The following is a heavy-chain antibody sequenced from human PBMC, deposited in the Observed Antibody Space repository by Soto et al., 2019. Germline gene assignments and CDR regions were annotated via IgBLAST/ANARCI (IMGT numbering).Heavy chain of an antibody. D-gene: IGHD3-22*01. CDR1: GFTFSSYS. CDR2: ISSSSSYI. J-gene: IGHJ4*02. CDR3: ARDTYYDSSGYQYPDFDY. V-gene: IGHV3-21*01. Sequence: GGSLRLSCAASGFTFSSYSMNWVRQAPGKGLEWVSSISSSSSYIYYADSVKGRFTISRDNAKNSLYLQMNSLRAEDTAVYYCARDTYYDSSGYQYPDFDYWGQGTLVTVSS.